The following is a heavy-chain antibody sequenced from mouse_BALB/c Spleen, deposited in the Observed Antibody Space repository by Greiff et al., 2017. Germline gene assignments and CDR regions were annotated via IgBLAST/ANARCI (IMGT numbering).Heavy chain of an antibody. J-gene: IGHJ3*01. CDR3: AREGDFNGYYAWFAY. V-gene: IGHV5-17*02. CDR1: GFTFSSFG. D-gene: IGHD2-3*01. CDR2: ISSGSSTI. Sequence: EVQLQQSGGGLVQPGGSRKLSCAASGFTFSSFGMHWVRQAPEKGLEWVAYISSGSSTIYYADTVKGRFTISRDNPKNTLFLQMTSLRSEDTAMYYCAREGDFNGYYAWFAYWGQGTLVTVSA.